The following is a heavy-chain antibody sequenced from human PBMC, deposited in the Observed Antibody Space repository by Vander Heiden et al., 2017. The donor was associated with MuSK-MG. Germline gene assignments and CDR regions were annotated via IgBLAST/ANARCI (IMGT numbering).Heavy chain of an antibody. Sequence: AASRFTFSRYWMSWVRQAPGKGLEWVANIKQDGSEKNYVDAVKGRFTISRDNAKNSLYLQMHSMRVEDTAVYCCARELVNRHYFDYWGQGNPVTVS. CDR3: ARELVNRHYFDY. CDR1: RFTFSRYW. CDR2: IKQDGSEK. V-gene: IGHV3-7*01. J-gene: IGHJ4*02.